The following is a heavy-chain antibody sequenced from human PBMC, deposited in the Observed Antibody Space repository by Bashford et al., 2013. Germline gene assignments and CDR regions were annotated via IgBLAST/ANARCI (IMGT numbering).Heavy chain of an antibody. CDR2: ISVYDGNT. Sequence: ASVKVSCKASGYTFPSYGISWVRQAPGQGLEWMGWISVYDGNTHYAQKLQGRVTMTTDTSTSTAYMELRSLRSDDTAVYYCARDPGLGYCSGGSCYPYDAFDIWAKGQWSPSPQ. V-gene: IGHV1-18*01. CDR3: ARDPGLGYCSGGSCYPYDAFDI. D-gene: IGHD2-15*01. J-gene: IGHJ3*02. CDR1: GYTFPSYG.